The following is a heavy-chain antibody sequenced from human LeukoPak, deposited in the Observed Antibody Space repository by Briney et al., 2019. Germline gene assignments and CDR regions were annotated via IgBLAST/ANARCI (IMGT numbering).Heavy chain of an antibody. CDR3: ARQAYSSNLGWFDP. CDR2: FYNSGST. Sequence: SETLSLTCSVSGGSISSSTYYWGWIRQPPGKGLEWIGNFYNSGSTYYNPSLKSRVTISVDTSKNQFSLKLSSVTAADTAVYYCARQAYSSNLGWFDPWGQGTLVTVSS. V-gene: IGHV4-39*01. D-gene: IGHD6-13*01. J-gene: IGHJ5*02. CDR1: GGSISSSTYY.